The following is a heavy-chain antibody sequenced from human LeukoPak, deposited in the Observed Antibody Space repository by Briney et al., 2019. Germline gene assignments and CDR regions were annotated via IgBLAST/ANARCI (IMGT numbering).Heavy chain of an antibody. D-gene: IGHD5-12*01. CDR2: ISSSGSSI. CDR3: AREGMVATFDH. J-gene: IGHJ4*02. CDR1: GFTFSSYA. Sequence: PGGSLRLSCSASGFTFSSYAMHWVRQAPGKGLEWVSYISSSGSSIFYADSVKGRFTISRDNAKNSLYLQMNILRAEDTAVYYCAREGMVATFDHWGQGTLVTVSS. V-gene: IGHV3-48*03.